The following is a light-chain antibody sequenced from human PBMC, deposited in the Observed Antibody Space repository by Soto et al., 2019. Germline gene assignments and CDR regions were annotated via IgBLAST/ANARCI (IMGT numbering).Light chain of an antibody. Sequence: DIVMTQSPDSLAVSLGERASINCKSSQSVLYSSNNKNYLAWYQQKPGQPPRLLIYWASTRESGVTDRFSGSGSGTDFTLTISSVQAEDVAVYYCQQYYSTPYTFGQGTKLEIK. V-gene: IGKV4-1*01. J-gene: IGKJ2*01. CDR1: QSVLYSSNNKNY. CDR3: QQYYSTPYT. CDR2: WAS.